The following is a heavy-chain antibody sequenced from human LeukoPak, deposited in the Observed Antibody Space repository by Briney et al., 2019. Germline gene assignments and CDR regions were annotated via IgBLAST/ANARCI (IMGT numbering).Heavy chain of an antibody. CDR3: AKEAFGGAILR. CDR1: GGSISTQY. J-gene: IGHJ4*02. D-gene: IGHD3-16*01. CDR2: IYYSGST. Sequence: PSETLSLTCTVSGGSISTQYWSWIRQPPGKGLEWIGFIYYSGSTKYNPSLKSRVTISIDTSKNQFSLKLSSVTAADTAMYYCAKEAFGGAILRWGQGTLVTVSS. V-gene: IGHV4-59*11.